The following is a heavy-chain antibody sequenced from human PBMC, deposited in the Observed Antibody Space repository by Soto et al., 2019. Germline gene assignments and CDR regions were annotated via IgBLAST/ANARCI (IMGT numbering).Heavy chain of an antibody. V-gene: IGHV4-59*01. CDR3: ARHIASQHCSGGSCYGPFDY. Sequence: SETLSLTCTVSGGSISSYYWSWIRQPPGKGLEYIGYIYFSGSGNYNPSLKSRLTISLDTSKNQLSLKLSSVTAADTAVYYCARHIASQHCSGGSCYGPFDYWGQGTPVTVSS. J-gene: IGHJ4*02. CDR2: IYFSGSG. D-gene: IGHD2-15*01. CDR1: GGSISSYY.